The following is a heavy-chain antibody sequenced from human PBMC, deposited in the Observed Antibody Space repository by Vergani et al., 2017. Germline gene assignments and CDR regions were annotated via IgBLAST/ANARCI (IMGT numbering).Heavy chain of an antibody. D-gene: IGHD3-22*01. Sequence: QLQLQESGPGLVKPSETLSLTCTVSGGSISSSSYYWGWIRQPPGKGLEWIGSIYYSGSTYYNPSLKSRVTISVDTSKNQFSLKLSSVTAADTAVYYCASLEYYYDSSGYGYYFDYWGQGTLVTVSS. CDR1: GGSISSSSYY. V-gene: IGHV4-39*01. J-gene: IGHJ4*02. CDR2: IYYSGST. CDR3: ASLEYYYDSSGYGYYFDY.